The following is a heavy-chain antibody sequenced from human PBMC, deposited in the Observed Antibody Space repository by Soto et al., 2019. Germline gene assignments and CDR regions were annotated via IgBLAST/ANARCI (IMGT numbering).Heavy chain of an antibody. CDR1: GFTFSSYG. CDR2: IWYDGSNK. D-gene: IGHD1-20*01. J-gene: IGHJ6*02. CDR3: AGGITGTDYYYGMDV. V-gene: IGHV3-33*01. Sequence: QVQLVESGGGVVQPWRSLRLSCAASGFTFSSYGMHWVRQAPGKGLEWVAVIWYDGSNKYYADSVKGRFTISRDNSKNTLYLQMNSLRAEDTAVYYCAGGITGTDYYYGMDVWGQGTTVTVSS.